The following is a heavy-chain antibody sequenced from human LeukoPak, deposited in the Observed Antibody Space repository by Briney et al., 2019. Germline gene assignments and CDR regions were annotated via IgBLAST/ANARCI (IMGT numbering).Heavy chain of an antibody. V-gene: IGHV3-23*01. D-gene: IGHD3-3*01. CDR2: ISGSGGST. Sequence: GGSLRLSCAASGFTFSSYAMSWVRQAPGKGLEWVSAISGSGGSTYYADSVKGRFTISRDNSKNTLYLQMNSLRAEDTAVYYCAEDLDPSSFGPRRITIFGVVIGPFDYWGQGTLVTVSS. J-gene: IGHJ4*02. CDR1: GFTFSSYA. CDR3: AEDLDPSSFGPRRITIFGVVIGPFDY.